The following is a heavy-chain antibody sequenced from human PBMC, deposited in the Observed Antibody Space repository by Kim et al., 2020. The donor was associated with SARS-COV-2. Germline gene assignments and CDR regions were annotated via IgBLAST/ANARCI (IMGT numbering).Heavy chain of an antibody. Sequence: GGSLRLSCEASGFIFSSYEMMWVRQAPGQGLEWVSFISTSGSLTRYADSVRGRFTISRDDTKNFLYLQMNNLRVEDTATYYCARDTIGMEVFDYWGQGVVVTVSS. CDR3: ARDTIGMEVFDY. J-gene: IGHJ4*02. CDR2: ISTSGSLT. D-gene: IGHD3-16*01. CDR1: GFIFSSYE. V-gene: IGHV3-48*03.